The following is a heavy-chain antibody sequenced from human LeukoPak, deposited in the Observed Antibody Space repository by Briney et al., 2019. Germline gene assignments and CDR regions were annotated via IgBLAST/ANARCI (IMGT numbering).Heavy chain of an antibody. V-gene: IGHV3-30*04. CDR2: ISYDGSNK. CDR1: GFTFSSYA. J-gene: IGHJ6*03. CDR3: AKPRYSYYYYMDV. D-gene: IGHD1-14*01. Sequence: GRSLRLSCAASGFTFSSYAMHWVRQAPGKGLEWVAVISYDGSNKYYADSVKGRFTISRDNSENTLYLQMNSLRAEDTAVYYCAKPRYSYYYYMDVWGKGTTVTISS.